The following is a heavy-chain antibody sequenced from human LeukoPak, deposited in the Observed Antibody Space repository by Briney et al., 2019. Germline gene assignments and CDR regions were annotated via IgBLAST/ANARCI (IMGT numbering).Heavy chain of an antibody. J-gene: IGHJ4*02. D-gene: IGHD6-6*01. CDR2: IYYSGCT. Sequence: AGTLSLTCTVSGGSLSSGSYYWGWLRQPPGEGLEWIGSIYYSGCTYYNPFLKGRVPILVDTLQNQFFLKLSSVAAADTAVYYCATWEVYSSSPVRDYWGQGTLVTVSS. V-gene: IGHV4-39*01. CDR1: GGSLSSGSYY. CDR3: ATWEVYSSSPVRDY.